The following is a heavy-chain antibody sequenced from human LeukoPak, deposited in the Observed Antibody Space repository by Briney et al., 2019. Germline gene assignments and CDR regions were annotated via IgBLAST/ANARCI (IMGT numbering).Heavy chain of an antibody. J-gene: IGHJ4*02. Sequence: PSETLSLTCAVYGGSFSGYYWSWIRQPPGKGLEWIGEINHSGSTNYNPSLKSRVTISVDTSKNQFSLKLSSVTAADTAVYYCARRHTSATYFDYWGQGTLVTISS. CDR1: GGSFSGYY. V-gene: IGHV4-34*01. CDR3: ARRHTSATYFDY. CDR2: INHSGST.